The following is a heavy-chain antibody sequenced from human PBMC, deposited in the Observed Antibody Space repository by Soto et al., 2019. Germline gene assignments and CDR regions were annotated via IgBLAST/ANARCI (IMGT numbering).Heavy chain of an antibody. J-gene: IGHJ4*02. CDR1: GYTFTSYD. Sequence: ASVKVSCKASGYTFTSYDINWVRQATGQGLEWMGWMNPNSGNTGYAQKFQGRVTMTRNTSTSTVYMELSSLRSEDTAVYYCARDPSSGYCYSDYWGQGTLVTVSS. CDR2: MNPNSGNT. CDR3: ARDPSSGYCYSDY. D-gene: IGHD2-21*01. V-gene: IGHV1-8*01.